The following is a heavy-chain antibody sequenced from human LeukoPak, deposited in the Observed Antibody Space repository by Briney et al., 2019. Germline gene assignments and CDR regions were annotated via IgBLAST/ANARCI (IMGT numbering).Heavy chain of an antibody. D-gene: IGHD2-2*01. CDR3: AKDPEILVVPAASDAFDI. Sequence: PGRSLRLSCAASGFTFSSYGMHWVRRAPGKGLEWVAVIWYDGSNKYYADSVKGRFTISRDNSKNTLYLQMNSLRAEDTAVYYCAKDPEILVVPAASDAFDIWGQGTMVNGSS. V-gene: IGHV3-33*06. J-gene: IGHJ3*02. CDR2: IWYDGSNK. CDR1: GFTFSSYG.